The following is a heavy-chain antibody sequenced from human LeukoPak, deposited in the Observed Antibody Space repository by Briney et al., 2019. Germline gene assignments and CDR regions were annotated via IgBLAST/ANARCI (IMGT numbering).Heavy chain of an antibody. V-gene: IGHV3-21*01. D-gene: IGHD3-22*01. CDR2: ISSSSSYI. CDR3: ARVSKKWLLNAFDI. Sequence: GGSLRLSCAASGFTFSSYSMNWVRQAPGKGLEWVSSISSSSSYIYYADLVKGRFTISRDNAKNSLYLQMNSLRAEDTAVYYCARVSKKWLLNAFDIWGQGTMVTVSS. J-gene: IGHJ3*02. CDR1: GFTFSSYS.